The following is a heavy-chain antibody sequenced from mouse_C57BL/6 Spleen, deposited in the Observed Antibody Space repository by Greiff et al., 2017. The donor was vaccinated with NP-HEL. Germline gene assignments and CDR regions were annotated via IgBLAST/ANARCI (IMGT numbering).Heavy chain of an antibody. CDR1: GFTFSSYG. D-gene: IGHD2-4*01. V-gene: IGHV5-6*01. CDR3: ARRDYDEFWFAY. Sequence: EVQLQQSGGDLVKPGGSLKLSCAASGFTFSSYGMSWVRQTPDKRLEWVATISSGGSYTYYPDSVKGRFTISRDNAKNTLYLQMSSLKSEDTAMYYCARRDYDEFWFAYWGQGTLVTVAA. CDR2: ISSGGSYT. J-gene: IGHJ3*01.